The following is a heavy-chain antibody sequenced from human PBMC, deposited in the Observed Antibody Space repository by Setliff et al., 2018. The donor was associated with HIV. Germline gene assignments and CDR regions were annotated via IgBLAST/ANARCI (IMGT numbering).Heavy chain of an antibody. CDR2: ISPDGNRN. CDR3: ARTPIAAAANYYYYYMDV. V-gene: IGHV3-7*01. CDR1: GFTFRNFW. J-gene: IGHJ6*03. D-gene: IGHD6-13*01. Sequence: PGGSLRLSCAASGFTFRNFWMHWVRQAPGKGLEWVASISPDGNRNHCVGSVKGRFTISRDNAKNSLYLQMNSPRAEDTAVYYCARTPIAAAANYYYYYMDVWGKGTTVTVSS.